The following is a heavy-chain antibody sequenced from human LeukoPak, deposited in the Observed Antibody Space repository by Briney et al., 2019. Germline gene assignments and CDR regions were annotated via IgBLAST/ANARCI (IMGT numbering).Heavy chain of an antibody. J-gene: IGHJ4*02. V-gene: IGHV3-23*01. Sequence: PGGSLRLSCAASGFTFSSYAMSWVRQAPGKGLEWVSAISGSGGSTYYADSVKGRFTISRDNSRNTLYLQMNSLRAEDTAVYYCAKNQYYYDSAADYWGQGTLVTVSS. CDR2: ISGSGGST. CDR1: GFTFSSYA. D-gene: IGHD3-22*01. CDR3: AKNQYYYDSAADY.